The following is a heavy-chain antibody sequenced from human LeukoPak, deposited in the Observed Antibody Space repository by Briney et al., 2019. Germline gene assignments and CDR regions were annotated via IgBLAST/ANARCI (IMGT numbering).Heavy chain of an antibody. V-gene: IGHV4-59*01. CDR1: GGSISSYY. D-gene: IGHD3-22*01. Sequence: SETLSLTCTVSGGSISSYYWSWVRQPPGKGVEGSGYIYYSGSTNYNPSLKSRVTISVDTSKTQFSLKLSSVTAADTAVYYCARAYYYDSSGYSSYWYFDLWGRGTLVAVSS. J-gene: IGHJ2*01. CDR3: ARAYYYDSSGYSSYWYFDL. CDR2: IYYSGST.